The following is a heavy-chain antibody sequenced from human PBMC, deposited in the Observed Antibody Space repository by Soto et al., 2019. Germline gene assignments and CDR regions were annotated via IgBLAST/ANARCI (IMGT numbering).Heavy chain of an antibody. CDR1: GFMFTNHG. CDR2: IWSDGNKR. V-gene: IGHV3-33*01. CDR3: ARALQRSSGWYRGALSFDP. J-gene: IGHJ5*02. Sequence: GGSLRLSCAASGFMFTNHGMHWVRQAPGKGLEWVAVIWSDGNKRYYADSVKGRFTVSRDTSNNTLYLQMNNLRAEDTAVYYCARALQRSSGWYRGALSFDPWGQGTLVTVSS. D-gene: IGHD6-19*01.